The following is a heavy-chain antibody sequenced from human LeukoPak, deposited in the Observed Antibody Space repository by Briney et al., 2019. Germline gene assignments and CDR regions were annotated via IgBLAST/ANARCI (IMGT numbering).Heavy chain of an antibody. CDR1: GYTFTGYY. CDR2: INPNSGGT. CDR3: ARPHYDYVWGSYRYIPRYFDY. J-gene: IGHJ4*02. V-gene: IGHV1-2*02. Sequence: GASVKVSCKASGYTFTGYYMHWVRRAPGQGLEWMGWINPNSGGTNYAQKFQGRVTMTRDTSISTAYMELSRLRSDDTAVYYCARPHYDYVWGSYRYIPRYFDYWGQGTLVTVSS. D-gene: IGHD3-16*02.